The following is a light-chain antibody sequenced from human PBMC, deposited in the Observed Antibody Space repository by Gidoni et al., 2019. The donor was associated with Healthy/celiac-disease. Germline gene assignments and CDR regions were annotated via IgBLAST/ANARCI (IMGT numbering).Light chain of an antibody. CDR3: QQYGSSPT. CDR1: QSVSSSY. CDR2: GAS. V-gene: IGKV3-20*01. J-gene: IGKJ1*01. Sequence: ETVSTQSPGTLSLSPGERATLSCRASQSVSSSYLAWYQQKPDQAPRLLIYGASSRATGIPDRFSGSGSGTDFTLTISRLEPEDFAVYYCQQYGSSPTFGQGTKVEIK.